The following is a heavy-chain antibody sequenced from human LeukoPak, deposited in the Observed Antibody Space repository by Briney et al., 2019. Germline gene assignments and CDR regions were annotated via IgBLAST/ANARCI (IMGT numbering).Heavy chain of an antibody. CDR3: ARDEGYCTITTCYRNWFDP. J-gene: IGHJ5*02. CDR2: INPSGGST. V-gene: IGHV1-46*01. D-gene: IGHD2-2*01. CDR1: GYTFTSYY. Sequence: GASVKVSCKASGYTFTSYYMHWVRQAPGQGLEWMGIINPSGGSTSYAQKFQGRVTMTRDTSTSTAFMELRSLRSDDAAVYYCARDEGYCTITTCYRNWFDPWGQGTLVTVSS.